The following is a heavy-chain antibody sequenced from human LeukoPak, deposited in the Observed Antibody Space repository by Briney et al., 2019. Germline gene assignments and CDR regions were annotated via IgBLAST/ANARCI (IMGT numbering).Heavy chain of an antibody. J-gene: IGHJ4*02. CDR2: INHSGST. CDR1: GGSFSGYY. V-gene: IGHV4-34*01. D-gene: IGHD2-21*02. Sequence: SETLSLTCAVYGGSFSGYYWSWIRQPPGEGLEWIGEINHSGSTNYNPSLKSRVTISVDTSKNQFSLKLSSVTAADTAVYYCARGVVVTAQAFDYWGQGTLVTVSS. CDR3: ARGVVVTAQAFDY.